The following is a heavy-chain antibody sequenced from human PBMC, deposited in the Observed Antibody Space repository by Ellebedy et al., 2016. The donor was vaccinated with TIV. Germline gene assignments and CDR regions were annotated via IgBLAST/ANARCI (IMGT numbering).Heavy chain of an antibody. J-gene: IGHJ2*01. V-gene: IGHV3-30*03. Sequence: GESLKISXAASGFSFSNYGMHWVRQAPGKGLEWVAVISYDEINKYYADSVKGRFTISRDNSKNTLHLQMNSLRAEDTAVYYCARDRYGSGSYGYFDFWGRGTLATVSS. CDR1: GFSFSNYG. CDR2: ISYDEINK. CDR3: ARDRYGSGSYGYFDF. D-gene: IGHD3-10*01.